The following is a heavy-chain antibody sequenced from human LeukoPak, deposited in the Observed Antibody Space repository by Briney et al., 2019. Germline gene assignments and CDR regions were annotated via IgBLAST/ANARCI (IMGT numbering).Heavy chain of an antibody. CDR2: IYYSGST. CDR1: GGSISSHY. CDR3: ARARRELVFADYSYYSMDV. V-gene: IGHV4-59*11. D-gene: IGHD6-6*01. J-gene: IGHJ6*03. Sequence: PSETLSLTCTVSGGSISSHYWSWIRQPPGKGLEWIGYIYYSGSTNYNPSLKSRVTISVDTSKNQFSLKLSSVTAADTAVYYCARARRELVFADYSYYSMDVWGKGTTGTVSS.